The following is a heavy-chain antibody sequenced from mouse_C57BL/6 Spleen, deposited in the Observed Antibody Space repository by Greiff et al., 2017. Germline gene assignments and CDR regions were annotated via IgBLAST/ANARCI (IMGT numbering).Heavy chain of an antibody. Sequence: VQLQQSGPGLVQPSQSLSITCTVSGFSLTSYGVHWVRQSPGKGLEWLGVIWSGGSTDYNAAFISRLSISKDNSKSQVFFKMNSLQADDTAIYYCAREFTTVVATNWYFDVWGTGTTVTVSS. CDR2: IWSGGST. CDR1: GFSLTSYG. CDR3: AREFTTVVATNWYFDV. V-gene: IGHV2-2*01. J-gene: IGHJ1*03. D-gene: IGHD1-1*01.